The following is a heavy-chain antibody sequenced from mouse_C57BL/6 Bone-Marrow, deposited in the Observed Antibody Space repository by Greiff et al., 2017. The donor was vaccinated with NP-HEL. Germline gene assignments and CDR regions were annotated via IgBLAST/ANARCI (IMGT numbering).Heavy chain of an antibody. CDR3: SPSYDGYLY. Sequence: QVHVKQSGAELVRPGASVTLSCKASGYTFTDYEMHWVKQTPVHGLEWIGAIDPETGGTAYNQKFKGKAILTADKSSSTAYMELRSLTSEDSAVYYCSPSYDGYLYWGQGTLVTVSA. D-gene: IGHD2-3*01. CDR2: IDPETGGT. CDR1: GYTFTDYE. J-gene: IGHJ3*01. V-gene: IGHV1-15*01.